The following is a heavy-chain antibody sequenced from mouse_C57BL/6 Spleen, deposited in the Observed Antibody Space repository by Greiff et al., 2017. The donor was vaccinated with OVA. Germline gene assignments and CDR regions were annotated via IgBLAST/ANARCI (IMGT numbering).Heavy chain of an antibody. Sequence: QVTLKESGPGILQSSQTLSLPCSFSGFSLSTSGMGVSWIRQPSGKGLEWLAHIYWDDDKRYNPSLKSRLTISKDTSRNQVFLKITSVDTADTATYYCARRRYYGSSHFDYWGQGTTLTVSS. CDR1: GFSLSTSGMG. D-gene: IGHD1-1*01. V-gene: IGHV8-12*01. CDR3: ARRRYYGSSHFDY. J-gene: IGHJ2*01. CDR2: IYWDDDK.